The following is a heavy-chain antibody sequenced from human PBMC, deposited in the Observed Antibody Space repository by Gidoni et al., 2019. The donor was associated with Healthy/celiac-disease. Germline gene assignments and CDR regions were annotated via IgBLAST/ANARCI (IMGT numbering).Heavy chain of an antibody. CDR1: GDTFTSYA. J-gene: IGHJ4*02. CDR3: ARDWYSSGWYEEPFDY. Sequence: QVQLVQSGAEVKKPGASVNVSCHASGDTFTSYAMHSVRQAPVKRRAWMGWINAGNGNTKYSQKFQGRVTFSRETSASTAYMELGSLRSEDTAFYYCARDWYSSGWYEEPFDYWGQGTLVTVSS. D-gene: IGHD6-19*01. CDR2: INAGNGNT. V-gene: IGHV1-3*01.